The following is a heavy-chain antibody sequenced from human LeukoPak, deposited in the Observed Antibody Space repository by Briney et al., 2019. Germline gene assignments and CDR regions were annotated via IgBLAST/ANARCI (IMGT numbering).Heavy chain of an antibody. CDR2: INPNSGGT. J-gene: IGHJ6*03. Sequence: ASVKVSCKXSGYTFTGYYMHWVRQAPGQGLEWMGWINPNSGGTNYAQKVQGRVTMTRDTSISTAYMELSRLRSDDTAVYYCARGAVTTGYMDVWGKGTTVTVSS. D-gene: IGHD4-17*01. V-gene: IGHV1-2*02. CDR3: ARGAVTTGYMDV. CDR1: GYTFTGYY.